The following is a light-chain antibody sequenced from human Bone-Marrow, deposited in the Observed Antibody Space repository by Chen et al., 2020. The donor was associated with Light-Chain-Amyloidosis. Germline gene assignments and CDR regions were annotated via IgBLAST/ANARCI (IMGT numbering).Light chain of an antibody. J-gene: IGKJ2*01. CDR3: HQSRNLPHT. Sequence: EVVLTQSPDFQSVTPKEKVTITCRASQNIGSSLHWYQQKPDQSPKLLIKFASQSFSGVPSRFSGSGSGTDFPLTINSLEAEDAATYFCHQSRNLPHTFGQGTKLEIK. CDR2: FAS. V-gene: IGKV6-21*01. CDR1: QNIGSS.